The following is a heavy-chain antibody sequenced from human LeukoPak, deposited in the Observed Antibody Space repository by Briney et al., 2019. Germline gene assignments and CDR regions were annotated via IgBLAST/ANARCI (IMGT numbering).Heavy chain of an antibody. CDR3: ASTRYSYGPIQDY. D-gene: IGHD5-18*01. J-gene: IGHJ4*02. V-gene: IGHV4-61*02. CDR2: IYTSGST. CDR1: GGSISSGSYY. Sequence: SQTLSLTCTVSGGSISSGSYYWSWIRQPAGKGLEWIGRIYTSGSTNYNPSLKSRVTISVDTSKNQFSLKLSSVTAADTAVYYCASTRYSYGPIQDYWGQGTLVTVSS.